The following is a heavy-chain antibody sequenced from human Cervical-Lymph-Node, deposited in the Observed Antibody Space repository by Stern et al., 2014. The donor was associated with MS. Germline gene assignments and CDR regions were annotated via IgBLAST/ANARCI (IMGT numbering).Heavy chain of an antibody. CDR2: IYPDDSET. V-gene: IGHV5-51*01. D-gene: IGHD5/OR15-5a*01. J-gene: IGHJ4*02. Sequence: VQLRQSGAAVKKPGESLTLSCQGSGFSFTNPWLGLVRQIPGKGLAWMGIIYPDDSETRYSPSVQGKVTLSADKAISNAYLQWSSLKASDTGMYYCASGSFYENFDYWGQGTLVTVSS. CDR1: GFSFTNPW. CDR3: ASGSFYENFDY.